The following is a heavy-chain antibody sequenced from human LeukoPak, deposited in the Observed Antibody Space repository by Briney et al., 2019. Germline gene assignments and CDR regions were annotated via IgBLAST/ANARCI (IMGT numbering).Heavy chain of an antibody. D-gene: IGHD1-26*01. J-gene: IGHJ4*02. CDR3: ARLGATEYYFDY. Sequence: GESLKISCRGSACSFTSYWVVWLGQMPGKDLEGLGIIYPGDSDTRYSPSFQGQVTISADKSISTAYLQWSSLKASDTAMYYCARLGATEYYFDYWGQGTLVTVSS. V-gene: IGHV5-51*01. CDR2: IYPGDSDT. CDR1: ACSFTSYW.